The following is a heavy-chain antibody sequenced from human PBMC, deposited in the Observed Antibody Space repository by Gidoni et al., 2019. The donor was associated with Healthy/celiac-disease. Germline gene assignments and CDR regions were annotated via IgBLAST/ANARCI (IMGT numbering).Heavy chain of an antibody. J-gene: IGHJ5*02. V-gene: IGHV3-21*01. CDR2: ISSSSSYI. Sequence: EVQLVESGGGLVKPGGSRRRSCAASGSTCSSYSMNWVRQAPGKGLAWVSSISSSSSYISYADSVKCRFTISRDNAKNSLYLQMNSLRAEDTAVYYCAREDYGGNPINWFDPWGQGTLVTVSS. CDR3: AREDYGGNPINWFDP. D-gene: IGHD4-17*01. CDR1: GSTCSSYS.